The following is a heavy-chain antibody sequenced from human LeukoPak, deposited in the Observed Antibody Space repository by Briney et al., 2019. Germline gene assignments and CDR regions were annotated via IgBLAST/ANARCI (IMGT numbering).Heavy chain of an antibody. D-gene: IGHD3-22*01. V-gene: IGHV4-31*03. J-gene: IGHJ3*02. Sequence: SETLSLTCTVSGGSISSGGYYWSWIRQHPGKGLEWIGYIYYSGSTYYNPSLKSRVTISVDTSKNQFSLKLSSVTAADTAVYYCARDPGNYYDSSGYQRLGAFDIWGQGTMVTVSS. CDR2: IYYSGST. CDR1: GGSISSGGYY. CDR3: ARDPGNYYDSSGYQRLGAFDI.